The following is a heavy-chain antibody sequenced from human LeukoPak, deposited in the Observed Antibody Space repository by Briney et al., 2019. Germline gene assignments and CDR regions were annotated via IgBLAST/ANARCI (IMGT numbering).Heavy chain of an antibody. Sequence: SETLSLTCTVSGGSISSGSYYWGWIRQPAGKGLEWIGRIYTSGSTNYNPSLKSRVTISVDTSKNQFSLKLSSVTAADTAVYYCARVQYYDSSGYAFDIWGQGTMVTVSS. V-gene: IGHV4-61*02. D-gene: IGHD3-22*01. CDR1: GGSISSGSYY. CDR2: IYTSGST. CDR3: ARVQYYDSSGYAFDI. J-gene: IGHJ3*02.